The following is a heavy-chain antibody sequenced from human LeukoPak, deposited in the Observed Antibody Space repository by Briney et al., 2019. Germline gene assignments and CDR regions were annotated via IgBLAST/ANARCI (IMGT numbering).Heavy chain of an antibody. V-gene: IGHV3-11*06. CDR2: ISSSSTYT. D-gene: IGHD6-13*01. CDR1: GFTFCDYY. CDR3: ARARLSSTWYYFDY. J-gene: IGHJ4*02. Sequence: GGSLRLSSAASGFTFCDYYMSWIRQAPGKGLEWVSYISSSSTYTNYADSLKGRLTISRDNAKNSLYLQMNSLRAEDTAVYYCARARLSSTWYYFDYWGQGTLVTVSS.